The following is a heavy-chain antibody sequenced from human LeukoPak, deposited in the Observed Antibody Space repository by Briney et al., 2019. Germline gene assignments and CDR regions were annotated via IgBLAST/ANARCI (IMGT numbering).Heavy chain of an antibody. Sequence: PGGSLRLSCAASGFTFSSYSMNWVRQAPGKGLEWVSYISSSSGTIYYADSVKGRFTISRDNAKNSLYLQMNSLRAEDTAVYYCARGGEQWLVRYWYFDLWGRGTLVTVSS. CDR2: ISSSSGTI. CDR3: ARGGEQWLVRYWYFDL. CDR1: GFTFSSYS. D-gene: IGHD6-19*01. V-gene: IGHV3-48*01. J-gene: IGHJ2*01.